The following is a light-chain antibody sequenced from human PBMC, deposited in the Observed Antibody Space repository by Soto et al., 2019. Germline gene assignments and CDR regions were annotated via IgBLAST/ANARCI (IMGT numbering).Light chain of an antibody. V-gene: IGKV3-15*01. CDR3: QXXKXWPPMYT. CDR2: AAS. Sequence: DIVMTQSPATLSLSPGERATLSCRASQSISSNLAWYQHKPGQAPRLLIYAASTRASGIPARFSGGGSGTEFSLTITSLQSEDXAIYYCQXXKXWPPMYTFGQGTRLEI. J-gene: IGKJ2*01. CDR1: QSISSN.